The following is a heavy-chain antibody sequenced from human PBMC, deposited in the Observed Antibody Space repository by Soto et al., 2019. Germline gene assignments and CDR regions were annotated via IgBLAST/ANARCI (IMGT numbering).Heavy chain of an antibody. D-gene: IGHD2-15*01. V-gene: IGHV3-23*01. Sequence: GGSLRLSCAASGFTFSSYAMSWVRQAPGKGLEWVSAISGSGGSTYYADSVKGRFTISRDNSKNTLYLQMNSLRAEDTAVYYCANLYCSGGSCLPQTRYYYYYYGMDVWGQGTTVTVSS. CDR2: ISGSGGST. CDR3: ANLYCSGGSCLPQTRYYYYYYGMDV. J-gene: IGHJ6*02. CDR1: GFTFSSYA.